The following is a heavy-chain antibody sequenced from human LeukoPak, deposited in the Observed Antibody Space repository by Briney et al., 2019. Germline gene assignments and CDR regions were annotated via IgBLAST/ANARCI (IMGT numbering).Heavy chain of an antibody. D-gene: IGHD5-24*01. V-gene: IGHV4-59*01. CDR1: GGSISSYY. CDR2: IYYSGST. J-gene: IGHJ4*02. CDR3: ARDRDGYGYFDY. Sequence: PSETLSLTCTVSGGSISSYYWSWIRQPPGKGLEWIGYIYYSGSTNYNPSLKSRVTISVDTSKNQFSLKLSSVTAADTAVYYCARDRDGYGYFDYWGQGTLVTVSS.